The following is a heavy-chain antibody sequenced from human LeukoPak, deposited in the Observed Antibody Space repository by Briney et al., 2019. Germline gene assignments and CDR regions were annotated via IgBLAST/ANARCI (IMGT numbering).Heavy chain of an antibody. Sequence: ASVKVSCKASGYTFTSYYISWVRQAPGQGLEWMGWINAYNGNTNYAEKSQGRVTMTTDTSTSTAYMELRSLRSDDTAMYYCARGTYYYDSSGYYLEGFDPWGQGTLVTVSS. CDR2: INAYNGNT. V-gene: IGHV1-18*01. CDR3: ARGTYYYDSSGYYLEGFDP. CDR1: GYTFTSYY. J-gene: IGHJ5*02. D-gene: IGHD3-22*01.